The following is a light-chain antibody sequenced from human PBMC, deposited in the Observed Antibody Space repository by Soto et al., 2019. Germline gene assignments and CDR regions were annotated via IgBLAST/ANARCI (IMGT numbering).Light chain of an antibody. V-gene: IGKV3-20*01. CDR3: QQYGSSPIT. J-gene: IGKJ5*01. CDR1: QNIGNK. Sequence: IVMTQSPGTLSVSPGERATLSCRASQNIGNKVGWYQQKPGQAPRLLIHDTSKRAAGIPDRFSGSGSGTDFTLTVSRLEPEDFAVYYCQQYGSSPITFGQGTRLEIK. CDR2: DTS.